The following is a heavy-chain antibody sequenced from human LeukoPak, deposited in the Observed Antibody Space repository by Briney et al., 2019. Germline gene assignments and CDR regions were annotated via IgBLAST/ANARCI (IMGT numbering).Heavy chain of an antibody. CDR1: GFTFSGYS. D-gene: IGHD6-13*01. CDR2: ISSSSSYI. Sequence: GGSLRLSCAASGFTFSGYSMNWVRQAPGKGLEWVSSISSSSSYIYYADSVKGRFTISRDNAKNSLYLQMNSLRAEDTAVYYCAREAAAGPHAEYFQHWGQGTLVTVSS. J-gene: IGHJ1*01. CDR3: AREAAAGPHAEYFQH. V-gene: IGHV3-21*01.